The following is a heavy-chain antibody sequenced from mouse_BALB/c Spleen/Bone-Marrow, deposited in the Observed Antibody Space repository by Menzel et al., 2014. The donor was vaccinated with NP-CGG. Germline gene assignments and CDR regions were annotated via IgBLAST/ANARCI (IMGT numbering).Heavy chain of an antibody. CDR3: ARYDGYFDY. Sequence: VQLQQSGAELVRPGTSVKVSCKASGYPFTGYLMEWLKQRPGQGLEGIGVINPGSGSTNYNEKFKDKATLTADKSSSTAYMQLSSLTSDDSAVYFCARYDGYFDYWGQGTILTVSS. CDR1: GYPFTGYL. J-gene: IGHJ2*01. D-gene: IGHD2-3*01. V-gene: IGHV1-54*01. CDR2: INPGSGST.